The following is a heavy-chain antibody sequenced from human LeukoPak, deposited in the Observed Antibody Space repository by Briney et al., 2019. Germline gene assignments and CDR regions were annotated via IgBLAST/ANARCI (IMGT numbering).Heavy chain of an antibody. V-gene: IGHV3-30*02. CDR3: AKASGLVVPAAMGL. D-gene: IGHD2-2*01. J-gene: IGHJ4*02. Sequence: GGSLRLSCAASGFTFSSYGMHWVRQAPGKGLEWVAFIRYDGSNKYYADSVKGRFTISRDNSKNTPYLQMNSLRAEDTAVYYCAKASGLVVPAAMGLWGQGTLVTVSS. CDR1: GFTFSSYG. CDR2: IRYDGSNK.